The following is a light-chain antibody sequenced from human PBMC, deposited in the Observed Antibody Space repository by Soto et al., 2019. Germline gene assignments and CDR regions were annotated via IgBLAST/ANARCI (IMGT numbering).Light chain of an antibody. Sequence: DIQMTQSPSTLSGSVGDRVTITCRASQSISSWLAWYQQKPGKAPKLLIYDASSLRSGVPSRFSGSGSGTHFTLTINSLQAEDSATYFCLQDYTYPWTFGQGPRWIT. CDR3: LQDYTYPWT. CDR2: DAS. J-gene: IGKJ1*01. CDR1: QSISSW. V-gene: IGKV1-5*01.